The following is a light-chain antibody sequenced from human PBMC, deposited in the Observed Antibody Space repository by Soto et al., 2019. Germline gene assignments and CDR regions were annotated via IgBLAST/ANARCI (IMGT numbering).Light chain of an antibody. CDR1: QSVGSS. CDR3: QQRSNWPLT. Sequence: EIVMTQSPATLSVSPGGRATLSCRASQSVGSSLAWYQQRPGQAPRLLIYDAFIRATGIPARFSGSESGTDFTLTISSLEPEDFAVYYCQQRSNWPLTFGQGTRLEIK. V-gene: IGKV3-11*01. J-gene: IGKJ5*01. CDR2: DAF.